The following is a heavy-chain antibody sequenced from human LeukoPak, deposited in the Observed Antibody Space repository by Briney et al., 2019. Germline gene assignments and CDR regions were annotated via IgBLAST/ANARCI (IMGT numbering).Heavy chain of an antibody. CDR1: GGSFSGYY. V-gene: IGHV4-34*01. CDR3: AGDFWSGYYFRD. CDR2: INHSGST. J-gene: IGHJ4*02. D-gene: IGHD3-3*01. Sequence: PSETLSLTCAVYGGSFSGYYWSWIRQPPGKGLEWIGEINHSGSTNYNPSLKSRVTISVDTSKNRFSLKLSSVTAADTAVYYCAGDFWSGYYFRDWGQGTLVTVSS.